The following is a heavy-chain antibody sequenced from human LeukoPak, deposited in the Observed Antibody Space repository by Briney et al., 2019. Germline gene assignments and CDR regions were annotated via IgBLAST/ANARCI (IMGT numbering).Heavy chain of an antibody. CDR1: GASITSQF. J-gene: IGHJ5*02. CDR2: ISASGAI. CDR3: MSALGT. D-gene: IGHD1-26*01. V-gene: IGHV4-4*07. Sequence: PSETLSLTCTVSGASITSQFWNWIRQPAGEGLEFVGLISASGAINFNPSLKSRVTMSIDTSKNQFSLKLTSMTAPDTAVHYCMSALGTWGQGTLVTVSS.